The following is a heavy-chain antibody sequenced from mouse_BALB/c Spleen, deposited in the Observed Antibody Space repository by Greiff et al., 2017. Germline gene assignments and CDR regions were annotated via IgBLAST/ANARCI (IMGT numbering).Heavy chain of an antibody. V-gene: IGHV2-9*02. D-gene: IGHD2-4*01. Sequence: VQLQQSGPGLVQPSQSLSITCTVSGFSLTSYGVHWVRQSPGKGLEWLGVIWAGGSTNYNSALMSRLSISKDNSKSQVFLKMNSLQTDDTAMYYCATIYYDYDGKGFAYWGQGTLVTVSA. CDR3: ATIYYDYDGKGFAY. CDR2: IWAGGST. CDR1: GFSLTSYG. J-gene: IGHJ3*01.